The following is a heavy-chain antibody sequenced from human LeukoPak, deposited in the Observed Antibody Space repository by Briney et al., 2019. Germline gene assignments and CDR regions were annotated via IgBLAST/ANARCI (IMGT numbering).Heavy chain of an antibody. D-gene: IGHD1-26*01. CDR3: ASSGSPWDY. CDR1: GFTFSYYA. J-gene: IGHJ4*02. CDR2: ISYDGSNK. Sequence: PGGSLRLSCAASGFTFSYYAMHWVRQAPGKGLEWVAVISYDGSNKYYADSVKGRFTISRDNSKNTLYLQMNSLRAEDTALYYCASSGSPWDYWGQGTLVTVSS. V-gene: IGHV3-30*04.